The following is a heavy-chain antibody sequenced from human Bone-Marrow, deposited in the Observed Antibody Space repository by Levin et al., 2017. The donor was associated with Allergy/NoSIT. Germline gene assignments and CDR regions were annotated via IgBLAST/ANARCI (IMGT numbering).Heavy chain of an antibody. V-gene: IGHV3-49*03. CDR2: IRSRTFGGAT. CDR3: ARGWQGSCVGGGCYKVWGCDY. D-gene: IGHD2-15*01. CDR1: GFFFHGYT. J-gene: IGHJ4*02. Sequence: GGSLRLSCTVSGFFFHGYTMGWLRQAPGKGLEWVAFIRSRTFGGATEYAASVRGRFTISRDDSKRIVYLEMNSLITEDSAVYYCARGWQGSCVGGGCYKVWGCDYWGQGTLVTGSS.